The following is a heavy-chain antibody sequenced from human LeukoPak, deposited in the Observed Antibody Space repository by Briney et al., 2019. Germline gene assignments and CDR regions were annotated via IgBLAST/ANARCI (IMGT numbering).Heavy chain of an antibody. CDR2: IYGGSTTTT. CDR1: GFTFSKYT. J-gene: IGHJ4*02. D-gene: IGHD4-17*01. Sequence: GGSLRLSCVASGFTFSKYTMSWVRQAPGKGLEWVSGIYGGSTTTTLYADSVKGRFTISRDNSMNTLYLQMNSLRAEDTAVYYCAKDLTPDGAWDIGYWGQGTLITVSS. V-gene: IGHV3-23*01. CDR3: AKDLTPDGAWDIGY.